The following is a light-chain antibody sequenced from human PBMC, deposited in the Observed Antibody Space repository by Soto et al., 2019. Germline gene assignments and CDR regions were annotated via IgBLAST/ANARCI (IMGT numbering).Light chain of an antibody. CDR2: DVS. V-gene: IGLV2-14*03. CDR1: SSDVGAYNY. CDR3: LSYTSSDTNV. Sequence: QSALTQPASVSGSPGQSITISCTGTSSDVGAYNYVSWYQQEPGKAPKLMIHDVSNRPSGVSNRFSGSKSGNSASPTISGLQAEDEADYYCLSYTSSDTNVFGTGTKVTVL. J-gene: IGLJ1*01.